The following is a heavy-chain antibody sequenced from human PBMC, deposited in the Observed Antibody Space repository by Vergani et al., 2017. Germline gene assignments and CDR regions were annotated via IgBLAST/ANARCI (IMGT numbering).Heavy chain of an antibody. Sequence: QVQLVQSGAEVKKPGASVKVSCKASGYTFTSYGISWVRQAPGQGLEWMGWISAYNGNTNYAQKLQGRVTMTTDTSTSTAYMERRSLRSDDTAVYYCARDRGGSNYNYYYGMDVWGQGTTVTVSS. CDR2: ISAYNGNT. V-gene: IGHV1-18*01. J-gene: IGHJ6*02. D-gene: IGHD6-13*01. CDR1: GYTFTSYG. CDR3: ARDRGGSNYNYYYGMDV.